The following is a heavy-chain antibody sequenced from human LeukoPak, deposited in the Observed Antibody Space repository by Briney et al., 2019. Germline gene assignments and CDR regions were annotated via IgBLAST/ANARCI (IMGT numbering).Heavy chain of an antibody. Sequence: GGSLRLSCAVSGFTFSSYWMDWVRHVPGKGLVWVSRISSDGSTTTYADSVKGRFTISRDNAKNTLYLQMTSLRADDTAVYYCARKSTTKLLDYWGQGTLVTVSS. D-gene: IGHD1-1*01. V-gene: IGHV3-74*01. J-gene: IGHJ4*02. CDR3: ARKSTTKLLDY. CDR1: GFTFSSYW. CDR2: ISSDGSTT.